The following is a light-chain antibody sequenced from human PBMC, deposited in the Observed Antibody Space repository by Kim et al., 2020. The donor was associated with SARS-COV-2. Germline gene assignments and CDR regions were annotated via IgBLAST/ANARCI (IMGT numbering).Light chain of an antibody. V-gene: IGLV2-14*03. CDR1: SSDVGGLNS. J-gene: IGLJ3*02. CDR3: GSYTTTNTFQVV. CDR2: DVA. Sequence: QSVLTQPASVSGLPGQSITISCSGTSSDVGGLNSVSWYQQHPGKAPRLIIFDVAKRPPGTSDRFSGSKSGNTASLTISGLQSHDESTFYCGSYTTTNTFQVVFGGGTQMTVL.